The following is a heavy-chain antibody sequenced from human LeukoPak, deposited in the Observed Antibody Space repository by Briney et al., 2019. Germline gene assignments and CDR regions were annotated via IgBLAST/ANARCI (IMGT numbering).Heavy chain of an antibody. J-gene: IGHJ5*02. D-gene: IGHD3-3*01. V-gene: IGHV4-34*01. Sequence: PSETLSLTCAVYGGSFSGYYWSWIRQPPGKGLEWIGEINHSGSTNYNPSLKSRVTISVDTSKNQFSLKLSSVTAADTAVYYCARVPLYYDFWSGLNWFDPWGQGTLVTVSS. CDR2: INHSGST. CDR1: GGSFSGYY. CDR3: ARVPLYYDFWSGLNWFDP.